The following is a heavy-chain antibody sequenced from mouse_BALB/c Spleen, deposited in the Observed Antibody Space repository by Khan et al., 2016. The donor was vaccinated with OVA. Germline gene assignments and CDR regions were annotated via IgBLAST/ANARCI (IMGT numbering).Heavy chain of an antibody. CDR2: ISTYYGDA. V-gene: IGHV1S137*01. Sequence: QVQLKQSGAELVRPGVSVKISCKGSGYTFTDYAMHLVKQSHAKSLEWIGVISTYYGDADYNQKFKGKATMTVDKSSSTAYMELARLTSEDSAIYYCARGSGNSRCAYWGQGTLVTVSA. CDR1: GYTFTDYA. CDR3: ARGSGNSRCAY. D-gene: IGHD1-3*01. J-gene: IGHJ3*01.